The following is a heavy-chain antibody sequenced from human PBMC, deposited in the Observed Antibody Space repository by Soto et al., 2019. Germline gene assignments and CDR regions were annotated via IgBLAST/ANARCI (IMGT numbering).Heavy chain of an antibody. Sequence: PSETLSLTCTVCGGSISGYYWTWIRQHAGEGLEWIGRIYTSGSTNYNPSLKSRVTMSVDTSKNQFSLKLSSVTAADTAVYYCARVRTNDYAEAFDIWGQGTMVTVSS. CDR2: IYTSGST. D-gene: IGHD2-2*01. CDR3: ARVRTNDYAEAFDI. J-gene: IGHJ3*02. CDR1: GGSISGYY. V-gene: IGHV4-4*07.